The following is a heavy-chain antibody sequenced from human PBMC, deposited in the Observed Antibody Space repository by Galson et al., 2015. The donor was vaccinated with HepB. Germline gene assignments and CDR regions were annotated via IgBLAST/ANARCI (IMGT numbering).Heavy chain of an antibody. J-gene: IGHJ4*02. CDR3: ATGVVRFLEWLTRFDY. Sequence: SVKVSCKVSGYTLTELSMHWVRQAPGKGLEWMGGFDPEDGETIYAQKFQGRVTMTEDTSTDTAYMELSSLRSEDTAVYYCATGVVRFLEWLTRFDYWGQGTLVTVSS. CDR1: GYTLTELS. D-gene: IGHD3-3*01. V-gene: IGHV1-24*01. CDR2: FDPEDGET.